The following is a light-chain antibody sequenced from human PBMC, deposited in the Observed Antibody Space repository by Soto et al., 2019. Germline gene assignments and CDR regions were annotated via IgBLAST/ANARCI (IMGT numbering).Light chain of an antibody. Sequence: DIQMTQSPSSLSASVGDRVTITCRASQSISSWLAWYQQKPGKXPXXLIYDASSLESGVPSRFSGSGSGTEFTLTISSLQPDDFATYDCQQYNSYSTFGQGTRLEIK. V-gene: IGKV1-5*01. CDR2: DAS. CDR1: QSISSW. J-gene: IGKJ5*01. CDR3: QQYNSYST.